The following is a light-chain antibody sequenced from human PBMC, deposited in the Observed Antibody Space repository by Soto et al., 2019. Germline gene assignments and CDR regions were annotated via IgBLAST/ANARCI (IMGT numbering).Light chain of an antibody. CDR1: SSNIGAVYD. CDR2: GNS. Sequence: QSVLTQPPSVSGAPGQRVTISCTGSSSNIGAVYDVHWYQQLPGTAPKLLIYGNSNRPSGVPDRFSGSKSGTSASLAITGLQAEDEADYYCQSSDSSLSGYVFGTGTKVTVL. V-gene: IGLV1-40*01. CDR3: QSSDSSLSGYV. J-gene: IGLJ1*01.